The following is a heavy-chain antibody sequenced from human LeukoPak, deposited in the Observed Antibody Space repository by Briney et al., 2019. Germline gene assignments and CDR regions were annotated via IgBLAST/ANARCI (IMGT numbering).Heavy chain of an antibody. J-gene: IGHJ6*03. V-gene: IGHV4-39*07. D-gene: IGHD6-13*01. Sequence: SETLSLTCSVSGDSITTSSYYWGWIRQPPGKGLEWIGTIYYSGSTYYNPSLTSRVTISVDTSKNQFSLKLSSVTAADTAVYYCARVPRASWYASYYYYMDVWGKGTTVTVSS. CDR3: ARVPRASWYASYYYYMDV. CDR2: IYYSGST. CDR1: GDSITTSSYY.